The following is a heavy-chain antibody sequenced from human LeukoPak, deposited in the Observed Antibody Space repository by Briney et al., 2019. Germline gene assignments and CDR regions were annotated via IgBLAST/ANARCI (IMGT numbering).Heavy chain of an antibody. CDR2: ISWNSGSI. CDR1: GFTFDDYA. V-gene: IGHV3-9*01. D-gene: IGHD2-2*01. J-gene: IGHJ4*02. Sequence: GGSLRLSCAASGFTFDDYAMHWVRQAPGKGLEWVSGISWNSGSIGYADSVKGRFTISRDNAKNSLYLQMNSLRAEDTALYYCAKGYCSSTSCQNGGFDYWGQGTLVTVSS. CDR3: AKGYCSSTSCQNGGFDY.